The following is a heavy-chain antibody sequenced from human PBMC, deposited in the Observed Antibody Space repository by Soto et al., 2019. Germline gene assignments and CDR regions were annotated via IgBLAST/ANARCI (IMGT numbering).Heavy chain of an antibody. J-gene: IGHJ4*02. CDR3: AKDLYRIAVAGSGDY. D-gene: IGHD6-19*01. CDR1: GFTFSSYA. CDR2: ISGSGGST. Sequence: PGGSLRLSCAASGFTFSSYAMSWVRQAPGKGLEWVSAISGSGGSTYYADSVKGRFTISRDNSKNTLYLQMNSLRAEDKAVYYCAKDLYRIAVAGSGDYWGQGTLVTVSS. V-gene: IGHV3-23*01.